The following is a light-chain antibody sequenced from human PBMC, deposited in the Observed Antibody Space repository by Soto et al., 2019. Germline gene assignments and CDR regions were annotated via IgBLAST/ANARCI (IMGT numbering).Light chain of an antibody. CDR3: QQYGISPPLT. CDR1: QSVSSTY. Sequence: EIVLTQSPGTLSLSPGERATLSCRASQSVSSTYLAWFQQKPGQAPRLLIYGASSRATGIPDRFSGSGSGTDFTLTISGLEPEDFAVYYCQQYGISPPLTFGQGTKVEIK. V-gene: IGKV3-20*01. J-gene: IGKJ1*01. CDR2: GAS.